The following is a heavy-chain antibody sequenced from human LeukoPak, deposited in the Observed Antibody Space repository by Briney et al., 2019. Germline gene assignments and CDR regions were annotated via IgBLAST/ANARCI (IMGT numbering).Heavy chain of an antibody. V-gene: IGHV5-51*01. CDR2: IYPGDSDT. D-gene: IGHD6-19*01. J-gene: IGHJ4*02. CDR3: ARRGSGWYRNFDY. CDR1: GYSFTSYW. Sequence: GESLKISCRGSGYSFTSYWIGWVRQMPGKGLEWMGIIYPGDSDTRYSPSFQGQVTISADKSISTAYLQWSSLKASGTAMYYCARRGSGWYRNFDYWGQGTLVTVSS.